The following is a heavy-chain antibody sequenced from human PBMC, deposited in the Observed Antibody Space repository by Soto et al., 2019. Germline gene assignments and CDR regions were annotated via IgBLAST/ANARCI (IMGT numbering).Heavy chain of an antibody. CDR2: IYYSGST. J-gene: IGHJ4*02. D-gene: IGHD3-3*01. V-gene: IGHV4-59*08. CDR3: ARTRFSWSGYYLIDY. CDR1: GVYVSSYY. Sequence: PSETMSLTCPVSGVYVSSYYLSSIRQPPGKGLEWIAYIYYSGSTNYNPSLKSRVTISVDTSKNQFSLKLSSVTAADTAVYYCARTRFSWSGYYLIDYWGQGTLVTVSS.